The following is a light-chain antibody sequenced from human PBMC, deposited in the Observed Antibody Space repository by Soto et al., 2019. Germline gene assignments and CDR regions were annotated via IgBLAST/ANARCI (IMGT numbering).Light chain of an antibody. CDR2: LNSDGSH. J-gene: IGLJ2*01. Sequence: QSVLAQSPSASASLGASVKLTCTLSSGHSTYAIAWHQQQPEKGPRYLMKLNSDGSHTKGDGTPDRFSGSSSGAERYLSISSLQSEDEADYYCQSWDTGIHRVFGGGTKVTVL. V-gene: IGLV4-69*01. CDR3: QSWDTGIHRV. CDR1: SGHSTYA.